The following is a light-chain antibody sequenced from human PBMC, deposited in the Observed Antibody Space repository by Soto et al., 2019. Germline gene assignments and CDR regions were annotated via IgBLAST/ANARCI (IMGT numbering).Light chain of an antibody. CDR1: SSDVGGYNY. CDR2: EVT. Sequence: QSALTQPPSASGSLGQSVTISCTGTSSDVGGYNYVSWHQQHPGKAPKVMIYEVTKRPPGVPDRFSGSKSGYTASLTVSGLQAEDEADYCCSSFAGGGNPVLLGGGTKLRVL. V-gene: IGLV2-8*01. J-gene: IGLJ2*01. CDR3: SSFAGGGNPVL.